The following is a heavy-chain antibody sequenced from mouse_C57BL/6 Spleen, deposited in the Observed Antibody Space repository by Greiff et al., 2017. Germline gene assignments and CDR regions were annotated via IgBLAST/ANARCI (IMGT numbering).Heavy chain of an antibody. D-gene: IGHD3-2*02. V-gene: IGHV5-4*03. J-gene: IGHJ1*03. CDR2: ISDGGSYT. CDR3: ARRAQATYFDV. CDR1: GFTFSSYA. Sequence: EVNLVESGGGLVKPGGSLKLSCAASGFTFSSYAMSWVRQTPEKRLEWVATISDGGSYTYYPDNVKGRFTISRDNAKNNLYLQMSHLKSEDTAMYYCARRAQATYFDVWGTGTTVTVSS.